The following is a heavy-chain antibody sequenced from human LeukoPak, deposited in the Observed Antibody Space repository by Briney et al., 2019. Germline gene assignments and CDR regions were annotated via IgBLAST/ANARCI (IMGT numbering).Heavy chain of an antibody. CDR2: IIPNFGTP. CDR1: GGAFGP. V-gene: IGHV1-69*05. J-gene: IGHJ4*02. Sequence: ASVKVSCKSSGGAFGPYSWVRQAPGQGLEWMGGIIPNFGTPDYAQKFQGRVTITTDESTSTAYMELNDLRSDDTAVYFCTKGGVRVTSALSFWGQGTLVTVSS. CDR3: TKGGVRVTSALSF. D-gene: IGHD2-21*02.